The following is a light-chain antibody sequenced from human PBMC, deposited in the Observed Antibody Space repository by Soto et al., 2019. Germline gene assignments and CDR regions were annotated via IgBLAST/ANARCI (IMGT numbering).Light chain of an antibody. V-gene: IGKV3-11*01. J-gene: IGKJ3*01. Sequence: EIVLTQSPATLSLSPGERATLSCRASQSVSSHLTWYQQKPGQPPRLLIYDASNRATGIPDRFSGSGSGTVFTLTISSLDPEDFAVYYCQQRSNWPPELTFGPGTKVDIK. CDR3: QQRSNWPPELT. CDR2: DAS. CDR1: QSVSSH.